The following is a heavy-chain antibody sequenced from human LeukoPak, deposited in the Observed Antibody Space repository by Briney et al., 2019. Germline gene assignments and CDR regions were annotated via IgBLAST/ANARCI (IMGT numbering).Heavy chain of an antibody. CDR3: ARVGMLGYSYGNYYYYMDV. V-gene: IGHV4-39*07. Sequence: SETLSLTCTVSGGSISSSSYYWGWIRQPPGKGLEWIGSIYYSGSTYYNPSLKSRVTISVDTSKNQFSLKLSSVTAADTAVYYCARVGMLGYSYGNYYYYMDVWGKGTTVTVSS. CDR2: IYYSGST. CDR1: GGSISSSSYY. D-gene: IGHD5-18*01. J-gene: IGHJ6*03.